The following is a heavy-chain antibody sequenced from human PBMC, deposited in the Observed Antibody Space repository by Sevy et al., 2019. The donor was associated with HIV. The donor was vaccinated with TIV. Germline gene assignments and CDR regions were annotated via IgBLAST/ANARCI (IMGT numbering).Heavy chain of an antibody. CDR2: IYTSGST. J-gene: IGHJ6*03. Sequence: SETLSLTCTVSGGSISSYYWSWIRQPAGKGLEWIGRIYTSGSTNYNPSLKSRVTMSVDTSKNQSALKLSPVTAADTAVYYCARVTGTRYYYMDVWGKGTTVTVSS. D-gene: IGHD1-20*01. CDR3: ARVTGTRYYYMDV. CDR1: GGSISSYY. V-gene: IGHV4-4*07.